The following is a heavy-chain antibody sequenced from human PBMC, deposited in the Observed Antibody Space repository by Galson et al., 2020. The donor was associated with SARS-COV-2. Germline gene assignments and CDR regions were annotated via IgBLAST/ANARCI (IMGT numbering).Heavy chain of an antibody. Sequence: SLKISCASSGFTFDQYAMHWVRQAPGKGLEWVSGISWNSGYIDYADSVKGRFTISRDNAKNSLYLQMNSLRAEDTALYYCVKAQIIRWFGDLVSAFDVWGQGTMVTVSS. D-gene: IGHD3-10*01. CDR3: VKAQIIRWFGDLVSAFDV. CDR1: GFTFDQYA. J-gene: IGHJ3*01. CDR2: ISWNSGYI. V-gene: IGHV3-9*01.